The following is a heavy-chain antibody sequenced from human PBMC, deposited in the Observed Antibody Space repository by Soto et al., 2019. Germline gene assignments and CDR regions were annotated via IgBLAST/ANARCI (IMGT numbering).Heavy chain of an antibody. CDR2: ISYDGSNK. CDR1: GFTFSSYG. J-gene: IGHJ4*02. Sequence: GGSLRLSCAASGFTFSSYGMHWVRQAPGKGLEWVAVISYDGSNKYYADSVKGRFTISRDNSKNTLYLQMNSLRAEDTAVYYCAKKDKWLFDYWGQGTLVTVSS. D-gene: IGHD5-12*01. V-gene: IGHV3-30*18. CDR3: AKKDKWLFDY.